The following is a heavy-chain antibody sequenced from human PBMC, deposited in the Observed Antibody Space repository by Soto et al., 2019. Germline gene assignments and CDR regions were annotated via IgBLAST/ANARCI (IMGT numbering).Heavy chain of an antibody. CDR2: ISGSGGRT. CDR3: AKDERYDSSDFDC. Sequence: EVQLLESGGGLVQPGGSLRLSCAASGFSFSNYAMSWVRQAPGKGLEWVSSISGSGGRTYSADSAKGRFTISRDNSKNTLYLQLNSLRAEDSAVYYCAKDERYDSSDFDCWGHGTLVTVSS. J-gene: IGHJ4*01. D-gene: IGHD3-22*01. V-gene: IGHV3-23*01. CDR1: GFSFSNYA.